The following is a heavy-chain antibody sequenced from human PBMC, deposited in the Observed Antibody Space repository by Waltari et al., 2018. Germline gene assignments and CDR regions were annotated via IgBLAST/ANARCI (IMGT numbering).Heavy chain of an antibody. CDR1: GGSFGGYY. Sequence: QVHLQQWGAGLLKPSETLSLTCAVYGGSFGGYYWSWVRQPPGKGLEWIGEINHSGGTNSNPSLKSRVTISVDTSKMQFSLRMNSVTAADTAVYYCAVGFASWLPPPWGQGTLVTVSS. CDR3: AVGFASWLPPP. CDR2: INHSGGT. D-gene: IGHD3-9*01. V-gene: IGHV4-34*01. J-gene: IGHJ5*02.